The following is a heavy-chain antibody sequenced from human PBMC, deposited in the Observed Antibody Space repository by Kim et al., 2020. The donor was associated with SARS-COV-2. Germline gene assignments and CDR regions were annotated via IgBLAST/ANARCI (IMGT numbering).Heavy chain of an antibody. J-gene: IGHJ4*02. Sequence: SETLSLTCTVSGGSISSSNYYWGWIRQPPGKGLEWIGSIYYSGITYYNPSLKSRVTISVDTSKNQFSLRLSSVTAADTAVYYCASLIAAGGQPWDYWGQGTLVTVSS. CDR3: ASLIAAGGQPWDY. D-gene: IGHD6-13*01. CDR1: GGSISSSNYY. V-gene: IGHV4-39*01. CDR2: IYYSGIT.